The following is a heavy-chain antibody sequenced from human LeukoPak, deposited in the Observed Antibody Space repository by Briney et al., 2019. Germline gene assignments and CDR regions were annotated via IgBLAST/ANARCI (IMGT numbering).Heavy chain of an antibody. CDR2: ISYDGSNK. CDR3: ARDRCSSTSCYESPSDY. V-gene: IGHV3-30*03. Sequence: GGSLRLSCAASGFTFSSYGMHWVRQAPGKGLEWVAVISYDGSNKYYADSVKGRFTISRDNSKNTLYLQMNSLRDEDTAVYYCARDRCSSTSCYESPSDYWGQGTLVTVSS. CDR1: GFTFSSYG. D-gene: IGHD2-2*01. J-gene: IGHJ4*02.